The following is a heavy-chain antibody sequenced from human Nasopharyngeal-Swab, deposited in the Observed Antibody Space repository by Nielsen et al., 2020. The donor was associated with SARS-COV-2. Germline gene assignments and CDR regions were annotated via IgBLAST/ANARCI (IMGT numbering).Heavy chain of an antibody. V-gene: IGHV3-11*01. CDR3: AREKGYQVLLDYYYHGLDV. D-gene: IGHD3-10*01. Sequence: GGSLRLSCAASGFAFSGYYMAWIRQTPGKGLEWLSYISTSGRTTDSADSVKGRFTISRDNANNILYLQMSSLRGEDTAVYFCAREKGYQVLLDYYYHGLDVWGHGTAVTVSS. CDR2: ISTSGRTT. CDR1: GFAFSGYY. J-gene: IGHJ6*02.